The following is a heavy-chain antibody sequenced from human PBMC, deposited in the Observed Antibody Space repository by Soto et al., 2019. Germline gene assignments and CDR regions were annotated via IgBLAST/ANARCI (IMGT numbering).Heavy chain of an antibody. CDR2: TSYDGKSS. Sequence: PGGSLRLSCAASGFAFSSYGMHWVRLAPGKGLEWVAVTSYDGKSSYYADSVKGRFTISRDNSKNTLHLQMNTLRAEDTALYYCARERGQDGYSYYYAMDIWGQGTTVTVSS. V-gene: IGHV3-30*03. CDR1: GFAFSSYG. J-gene: IGHJ6*02. D-gene: IGHD2-15*01. CDR3: ARERGQDGYSYYYAMDI.